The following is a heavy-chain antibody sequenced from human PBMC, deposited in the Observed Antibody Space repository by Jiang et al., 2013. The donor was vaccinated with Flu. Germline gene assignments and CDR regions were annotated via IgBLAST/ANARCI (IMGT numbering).Heavy chain of an antibody. D-gene: IGHD2-15*01. V-gene: IGHV3-23*01. CDR2: ISGSGGST. CDR1: GFTFSSYA. J-gene: IGHJ4*02. Sequence: GLVQPGGSLRLSCAASGFTFSSYAMSWVRQAPGKGLEWVSAISGSGGSTYYADSVKGRFTISRDNSKNTLYLQMNSLRAEDTAVYYCAKDQRRIVVVVAATPYYFDYWGQGTLVTVSS. CDR3: AKDQRRIVVVVAATPYYFDY.